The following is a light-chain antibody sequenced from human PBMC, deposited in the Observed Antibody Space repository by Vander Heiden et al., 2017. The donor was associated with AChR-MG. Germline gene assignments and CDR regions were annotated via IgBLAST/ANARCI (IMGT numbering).Light chain of an antibody. CDR3: QQYYNLAIT. Sequence: DIQMTQSPSSLSASVGDRVTITCQASQDISNYLNWYQQKPGKAPKLLIYDASNLETGVPSRFSGSGSGTDFTFTISSLHPEDIATYYCQQYYNLAITFGQGTRLEIK. CDR1: QDISNY. V-gene: IGKV1-33*01. CDR2: DAS. J-gene: IGKJ5*01.